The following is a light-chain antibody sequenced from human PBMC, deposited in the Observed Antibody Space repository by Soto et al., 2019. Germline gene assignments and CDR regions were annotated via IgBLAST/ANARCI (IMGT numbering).Light chain of an antibody. J-gene: IGKJ1*01. CDR3: PEFGSSWLT. CDR1: QTMGSSY. CDR2: GTS. Sequence: ENVLSQSPGTLSLSPGERATLSCRASQTMGSSYLAWYQQKPGHAPRLIIYGTSIRATGIPDRFSGSGSGTDFTLTISIREPEDVAVYYCPEFGSSWLTCGEGTNVEI. V-gene: IGKV3-20*01.